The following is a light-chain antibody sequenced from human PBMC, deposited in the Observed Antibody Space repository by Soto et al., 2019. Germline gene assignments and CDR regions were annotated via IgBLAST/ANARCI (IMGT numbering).Light chain of an antibody. CDR3: QQYGSSPYT. CDR2: AAS. Sequence: EIVLTQSPGTLSLSPGEKATLSCRASQSASSSYLAWYQQKPGQAPRLLIYAASSRATGIPDRFSGSGSGTDFTLTLSRLEPEDCAVYSCQQYGSSPYTFGQGTKLEIQ. V-gene: IGKV3-20*01. CDR1: QSASSSY. J-gene: IGKJ2*01.